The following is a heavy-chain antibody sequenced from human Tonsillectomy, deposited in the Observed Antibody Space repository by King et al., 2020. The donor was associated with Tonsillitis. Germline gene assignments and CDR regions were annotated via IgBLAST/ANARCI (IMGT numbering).Heavy chain of an antibody. CDR3: ARVAWGETYCSSTSCYLGTFDI. D-gene: IGHD2-2*01. Sequence: VQLVESGAEVKKLGASVKVSCKSAGYTFNSYGITWVRQAPGQGLYGMGWISASNGDTNYGQRRQGRVTLTTDTSTSTASMELRSLRSDDTAVYYCARVAWGETYCSSTSCYLGTFDIWGQGTMVTVSS. J-gene: IGHJ3*02. V-gene: IGHV1-18*01. CDR1: GYTFNSYG. CDR2: ISASNGDT.